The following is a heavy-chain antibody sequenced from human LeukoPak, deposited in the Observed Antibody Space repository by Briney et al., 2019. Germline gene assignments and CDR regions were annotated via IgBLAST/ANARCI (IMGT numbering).Heavy chain of an antibody. CDR2: IHAGGST. CDR3: ARDTVD. D-gene: IGHD4-17*01. Sequence: GGSLRLSCAASGFSVAGDSMGWVRQAPEKGLEWVSLIHAGGSTEYADSVKGGFIISTDNSNNMLFLQMNNLRSEDTGLYFCARDTVDWGQGTLVTVSS. J-gene: IGHJ4*02. V-gene: IGHV3-66*01. CDR1: GFSVAGDS.